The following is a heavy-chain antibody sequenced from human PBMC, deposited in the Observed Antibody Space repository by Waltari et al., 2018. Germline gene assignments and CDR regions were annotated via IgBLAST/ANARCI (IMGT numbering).Heavy chain of an antibody. CDR2: FDPEDGET. J-gene: IGHJ5*02. Sequence: QVQLVQSGAEVKKPGASVKVSCKVSGYTLTELSMHWVRQAPGKGLEWMGGFDPEDGETIYAQKFQGRVTMTEDTSTDTAYMELSSLRSEDTAVYYCATKRIWGCSGGSCYDWFDPWGQGTLVTVSS. CDR1: GYTLTELS. D-gene: IGHD2-15*01. V-gene: IGHV1-24*01. CDR3: ATKRIWGCSGGSCYDWFDP.